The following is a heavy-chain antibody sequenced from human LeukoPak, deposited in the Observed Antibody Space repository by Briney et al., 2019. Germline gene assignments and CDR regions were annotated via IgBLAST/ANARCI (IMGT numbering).Heavy chain of an antibody. J-gene: IGHJ4*02. D-gene: IGHD6-19*01. CDR1: GYSFTRYW. CDR3: ARLIRIAVAGTDY. CDR2: IDPSDSYT. V-gene: IGHV5-10-1*01. Sequence: GESLRISCKGSGYSFTRYWISWVRQMPGAGLEWMGKIDPSDSYTDYSPSFQGHVTISADKSISTAYLQWSSLKASDTAMYYCARLIRIAVAGTDYWGQGTLVTVSS.